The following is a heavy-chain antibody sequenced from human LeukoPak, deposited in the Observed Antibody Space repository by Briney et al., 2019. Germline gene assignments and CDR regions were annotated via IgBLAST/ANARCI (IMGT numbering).Heavy chain of an antibody. J-gene: IGHJ5*02. D-gene: IGHD6-19*01. CDR1: GGSISSSNW. CDR3: ARRRSGWYLTDWFDP. V-gene: IGHV4-4*02. Sequence: PSGTLSLTCAVSGGSISSSNWWSWVRQPPGKGLEWIGEIYHSGSTNYNPSLKSRVTISVDTSKNQFSLKLSSVTAADTAVYYCARRRSGWYLTDWFDPWGQGTLVTVSS. CDR2: IYHSGST.